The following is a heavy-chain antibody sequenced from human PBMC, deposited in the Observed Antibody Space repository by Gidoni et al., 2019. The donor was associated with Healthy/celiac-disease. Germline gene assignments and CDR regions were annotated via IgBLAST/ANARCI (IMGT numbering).Heavy chain of an antibody. D-gene: IGHD3-3*01. CDR3: ASMYYDFWSGYLYFDY. CDR2: IKQDGSEK. V-gene: IGHV3-7*03. Sequence: EVQLVESGGGLVQPGGSLRLSCAASGFTFSSYWMSWVRQAPGKGLEGVANIKQDGSEKYYVDSVKGRFTISRDNAKNSLYLQMNSLRAEDTAVYYCASMYYDFWSGYLYFDYWGQGTLVTVSS. J-gene: IGHJ4*02. CDR1: GFTFSSYW.